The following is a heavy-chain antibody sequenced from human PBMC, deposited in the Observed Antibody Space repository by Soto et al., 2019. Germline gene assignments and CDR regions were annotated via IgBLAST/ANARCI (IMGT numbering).Heavy chain of an antibody. V-gene: IGHV1-24*01. CDR1: GHTLTEFS. J-gene: IGHJ3*02. CDR2: FDPEGGEA. D-gene: IGHD3-22*01. Sequence: ASVKVSCKISGHTLTEFSIHWVRQAPGKGLEWMGGFDPEGGEAIYAQKWHGRVTVTEDTVTDTAYMELSSLRSEDTAVYYCAREAPMIVVVNRAFDIWGQGTMVTVSS. CDR3: AREAPMIVVVNRAFDI.